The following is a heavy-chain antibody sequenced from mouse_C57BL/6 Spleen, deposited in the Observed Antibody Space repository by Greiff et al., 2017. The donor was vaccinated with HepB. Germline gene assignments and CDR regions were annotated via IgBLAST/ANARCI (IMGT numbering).Heavy chain of an antibody. V-gene: IGHV1-54*01. CDR1: GYAFTNYL. D-gene: IGHD2-1*01. J-gene: IGHJ3*01. CDR2: INPGSGGT. Sequence: QVQLQQSGAELVRPGTSVKVSCKASGYAFTNYLIEWVKQRPGQGLEWIGVINPGSGGTNYNEKFKGKATLTADKSSSTAYMQLSSLTSEDSAVYFCARYYYGNSFAYWGQGTLVTVSA. CDR3: ARYYYGNSFAY.